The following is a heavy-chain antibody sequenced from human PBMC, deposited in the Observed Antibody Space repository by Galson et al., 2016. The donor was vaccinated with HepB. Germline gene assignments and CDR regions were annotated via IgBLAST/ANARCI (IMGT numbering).Heavy chain of an antibody. CDR1: GFTFNNYG. D-gene: IGHD2-2*01. CDR2: LRRSGDST. V-gene: IGHV3-23*01. CDR3: VQGSTAPAV. J-gene: IGHJ6*04. Sequence: SLRLSCAASGFTFNNYGMTWVRQAPGKGLEVVASLRRSGDSTDYADSVKGRFIISRDNTKNKLSLQMNSLRAEDTAVYYCVQGSTAPAVWGKGTTGTVPS.